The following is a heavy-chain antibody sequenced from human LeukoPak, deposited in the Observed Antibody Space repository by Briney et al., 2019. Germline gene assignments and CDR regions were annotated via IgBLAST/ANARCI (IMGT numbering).Heavy chain of an antibody. Sequence: PSETLSLTCTVSGGSISSYYWSWIRQPPGKGLEWIGYIYYSGSTNYNPSLKSRVTISVDTSKNQFSLKLSSVTAADTAVYYCARLYCSGGSCYSKAPRFDYWGQGTLVTVSS. V-gene: IGHV4-59*01. CDR2: IYYSGST. CDR3: ARLYCSGGSCYSKAPRFDY. J-gene: IGHJ4*02. CDR1: GGSISSYY. D-gene: IGHD2-15*01.